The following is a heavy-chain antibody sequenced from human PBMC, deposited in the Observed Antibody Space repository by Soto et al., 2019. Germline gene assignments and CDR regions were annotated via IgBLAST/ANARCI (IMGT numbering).Heavy chain of an antibody. J-gene: IGHJ6*02. CDR3: ARSTSSGWYYYYYGMDV. V-gene: IGHV3-33*01. CDR1: GFTFSSYG. CDR2: IWYDGSNK. Sequence: GGSLRLSCAASGFTFSSYGMHWVRQAPGKGLEWVAVIWYDGSNKYYADTVKGRFTISRDNSKNTLYLQMNSLRADDTALYYCARSTSSGWYYYYYGMDVWGQGTTVTVSS. D-gene: IGHD6-19*01.